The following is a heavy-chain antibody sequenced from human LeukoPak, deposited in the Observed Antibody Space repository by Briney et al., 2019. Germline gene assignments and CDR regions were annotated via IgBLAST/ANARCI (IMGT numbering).Heavy chain of an antibody. V-gene: IGHV3-23*01. CDR2: ISGSGGST. Sequence: TGGSLRLSCAASGFTFSSYAMSWVRQAPGKGLEWVSAISGSGGSTYYADSVKGRFTISRDNSKNTLYLQMNSLRAEDTAVYYCAKEIDIVVVPSPDYWGQGTLVTVSS. J-gene: IGHJ4*02. D-gene: IGHD2-2*01. CDR1: GFTFSSYA. CDR3: AKEIDIVVVPSPDY.